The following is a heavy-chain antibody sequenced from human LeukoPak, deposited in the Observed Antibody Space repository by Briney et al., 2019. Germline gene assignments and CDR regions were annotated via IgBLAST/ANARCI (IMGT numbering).Heavy chain of an antibody. CDR1: GVSITSGNW. CDR2: IYHSGSI. V-gene: IGHV4-4*02. Sequence: SGTLSLTCGVSGVSITSGNWWSWARQPPGKGLEWIGEIYHSGSINYNPSLKSRVTISVDKSKNQFSLKLNSVTAADTAVYYCWHSGYESGLDYWGQGTLVTVSS. CDR3: WHSGYESGLDY. D-gene: IGHD5-12*01. J-gene: IGHJ4*02.